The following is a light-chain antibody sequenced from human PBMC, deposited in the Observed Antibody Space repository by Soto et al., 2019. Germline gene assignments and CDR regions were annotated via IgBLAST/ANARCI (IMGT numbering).Light chain of an antibody. CDR1: SSDVGGYNY. CDR2: EVS. CDR3: SSYTSSSTQV. V-gene: IGLV2-14*01. J-gene: IGLJ1*01. Sequence: QSALTQPASVSGSPGQSITISCTGTSSDVGGYNYVSWYQQHPGKAPKLMIYEVSYRPSGVSNRFSGSKSGNTASLTISGLQVGDEADYYCSSYTSSSTQVFGTGTKLTVL.